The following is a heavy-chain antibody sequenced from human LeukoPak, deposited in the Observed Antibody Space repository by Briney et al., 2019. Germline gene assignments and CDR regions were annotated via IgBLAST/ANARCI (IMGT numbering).Heavy chain of an antibody. J-gene: IGHJ4*02. CDR3: ARDGGSAMPFDS. V-gene: IGHV3-21*01. Sequence: GGSLRLSCAASAFSLSAYNMNWVRQAPGKGLEWVSSISYTGAYIYYADSVKGRFTISRDNAKNSLYLQMNNLRAEDTAVYYCARDGGSAMPFDSWGQGTLVTVSS. CDR1: AFSLSAYN. CDR2: ISYTGAYI. D-gene: IGHD2-2*01.